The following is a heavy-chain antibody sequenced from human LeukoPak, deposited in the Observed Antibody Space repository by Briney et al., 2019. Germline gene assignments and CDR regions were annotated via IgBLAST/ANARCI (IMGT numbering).Heavy chain of an antibody. Sequence: KSSETLSLTCAVYGGSFSGYYWSWIRQPPGKGLEWIGEINHSGSTNYNPSLKSRVTISVDTSKNQFSLKLSSVTAADTAVYYCARDQTGFDPWGQGTLVTVSS. CDR3: ARDQTGFDP. CDR2: INHSGST. J-gene: IGHJ5*02. D-gene: IGHD2-2*01. V-gene: IGHV4-34*01. CDR1: GGSFSGYY.